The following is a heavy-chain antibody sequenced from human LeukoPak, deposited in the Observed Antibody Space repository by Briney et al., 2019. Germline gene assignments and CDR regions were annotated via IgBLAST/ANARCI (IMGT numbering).Heavy chain of an antibody. J-gene: IGHJ3*02. CDR3: ASPQMTTVTTMGAFDI. CDR2: IYPGDSDT. Sequence: GESLKISCKGSGYSFTSYWIGWVRQMPGKGLEWMGSIYPGDSDTRYSPSFQGQVTISADKSIRTAYLQWSSLTASDTAMYYCASPQMTTVTTMGAFDIWGQGTMVTVSS. D-gene: IGHD4-17*01. CDR1: GYSFTSYW. V-gene: IGHV5-51*01.